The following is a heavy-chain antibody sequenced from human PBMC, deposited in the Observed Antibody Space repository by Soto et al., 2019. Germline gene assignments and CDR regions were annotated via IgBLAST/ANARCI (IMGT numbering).Heavy chain of an antibody. CDR1: GFTFSSYA. J-gene: IGHJ3*02. CDR2: ISYDGSNK. Sequence: QVQLVESGGGVAQPGRSLRLSCAASGFTFSSYAMHWVRQAPGKGLEWVAVISYDGSNKYYADSVKGRFTISRDNSKNTLYLQMNSLRAEDTAVYYCARDSPIVGATDAFDIWGQGTMVTVSS. D-gene: IGHD1-26*01. V-gene: IGHV3-30-3*01. CDR3: ARDSPIVGATDAFDI.